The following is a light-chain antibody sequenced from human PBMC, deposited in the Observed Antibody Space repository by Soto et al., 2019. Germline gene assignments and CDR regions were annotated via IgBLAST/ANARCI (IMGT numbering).Light chain of an antibody. CDR2: GAS. J-gene: IGKJ4*01. CDR3: QQYNDWPPELT. V-gene: IGKV3D-15*01. Sequence: EIVLTQSPATLSVSPGERATLSCRASQSVSSSLAWYQQKPGQAPRLLIYGASTRATGIPDRFSGSGSGTDFTLTISSLQSEDFAVYHCQQYNDWPPELTFGGGTKVDIK. CDR1: QSVSSS.